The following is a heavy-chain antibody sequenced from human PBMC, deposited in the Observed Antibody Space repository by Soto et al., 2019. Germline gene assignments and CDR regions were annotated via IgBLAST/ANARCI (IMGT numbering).Heavy chain of an antibody. Sequence: QVQLQESGPGLVKPSQTLSLTCTVSGGSISSGGYYWSWIRQHPGKGLEWIGYIYYSGSTYYNPSLNSRVTISVDTSKNQCSLKLSSVTAADTAVYYCARVFSDSSSFFDPWGQGTLVTVSS. J-gene: IGHJ5*02. CDR3: ARVFSDSSSFFDP. CDR1: GGSISSGGYY. CDR2: IYYSGST. V-gene: IGHV4-31*03. D-gene: IGHD6-13*01.